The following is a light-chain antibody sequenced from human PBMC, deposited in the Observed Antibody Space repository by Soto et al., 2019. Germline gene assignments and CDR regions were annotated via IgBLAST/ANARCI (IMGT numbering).Light chain of an antibody. V-gene: IGKV3-20*01. CDR1: QSVSSN. Sequence: IMMSKSPATLSVSQRERATLSCRASQSVSSNLAWYQQKPGQAPRLLIYGASSRATGIPDRFSGSGSGTDFTLTISRLEPEDFAVYYCQQYGSLPRTFGQGTKVDIK. CDR3: QQYGSLPRT. J-gene: IGKJ1*01. CDR2: GAS.